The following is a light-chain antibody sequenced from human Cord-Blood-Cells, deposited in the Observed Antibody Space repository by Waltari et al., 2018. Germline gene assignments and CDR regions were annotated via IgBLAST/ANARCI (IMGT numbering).Light chain of an antibody. J-gene: IGLJ2*01. V-gene: IGLV2-8*01. CDR2: EVS. CDR3: SSYAGSNNLV. CDR1: SSYVGGYNY. Sequence: QSALTQPPSASGSPGQSVTISCTGTSSYVGGYNYCSWYQQHPGKAPKLMIYEVSKRPSRVPDRFSGSKSGNTASLTVSGLQAEDEADYYCSSYAGSNNLVFGGGTKLTVL.